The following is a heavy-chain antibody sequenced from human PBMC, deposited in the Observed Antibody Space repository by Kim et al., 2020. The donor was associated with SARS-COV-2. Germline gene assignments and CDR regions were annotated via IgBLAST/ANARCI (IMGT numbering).Heavy chain of an antibody. Sequence: GGSLRLSCAASGFTFSSYAMHWVRQAPGKGLEWVAVIWYDGSNKYYADSVKGRFTISRDNSKNTLYLQMNSLRAEDTAVYYCAKGGWKSSGGSRNHGFWGQGTLVTVSS. D-gene: IGHD3-10*01. J-gene: IGHJ4*02. CDR2: IWYDGSNK. CDR1: GFTFSSYA. V-gene: IGHV3-33*06. CDR3: AKGGWKSSGGSRNHGF.